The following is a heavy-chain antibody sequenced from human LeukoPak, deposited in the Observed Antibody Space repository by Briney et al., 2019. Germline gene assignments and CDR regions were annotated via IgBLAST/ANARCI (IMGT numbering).Heavy chain of an antibody. CDR3: AKDRTYYDFWSGYYNQYYFDY. CDR1: GFTFTTYT. J-gene: IGHJ4*02. Sequence: GGSLRLSCAASGFTFTTYTMNWVRQAPGKGLEWVSAISGSGGSTYYADSVKGRFTISRDNSKNTLYLQMNSLRAEDTAVYYCAKDRTYYDFWSGYYNQYYFDYWGQGTLVTVSS. CDR2: ISGSGGST. V-gene: IGHV3-23*01. D-gene: IGHD3-3*01.